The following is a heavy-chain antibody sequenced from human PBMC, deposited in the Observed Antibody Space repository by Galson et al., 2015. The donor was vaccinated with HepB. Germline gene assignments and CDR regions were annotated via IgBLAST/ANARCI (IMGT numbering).Heavy chain of an antibody. Sequence: SLRLSCAASGFTFSSYAMSWVRQAPGKGLEWVSAISGSGGSTYYADSVKGRFTISRDNSKNTLYLQMNSLRAEDTAVYYCAKDNALWFGELPYGARFDYWGQGTLVTVSS. CDR1: GFTFSSYA. CDR3: AKDNALWFGELPYGARFDY. V-gene: IGHV3-23*01. CDR2: ISGSGGST. D-gene: IGHD3-10*01. J-gene: IGHJ4*02.